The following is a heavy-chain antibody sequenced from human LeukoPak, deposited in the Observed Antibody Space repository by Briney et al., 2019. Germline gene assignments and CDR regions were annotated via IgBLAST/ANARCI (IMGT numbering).Heavy chain of an antibody. D-gene: IGHD3-3*01. Sequence: SETLSLTCTVSGGSISSYYWSWIRQPAGKGLEWIGRIYTSGSTNYNPSLKSRVTMSVDTSKSQFSLKLSSVTAADTAVYYCARDPEGFWSGYYTGLYAFDIWGQGTMVTVSS. CDR3: ARDPEGFWSGYYTGLYAFDI. V-gene: IGHV4-4*07. CDR1: GGSISSYY. CDR2: IYTSGST. J-gene: IGHJ3*02.